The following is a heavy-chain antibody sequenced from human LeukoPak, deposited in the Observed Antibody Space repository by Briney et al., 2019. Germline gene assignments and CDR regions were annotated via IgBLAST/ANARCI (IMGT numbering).Heavy chain of an antibody. CDR3: ARWLYNSGWAIDY. CDR1: GFTFTSYW. J-gene: IGHJ4*02. D-gene: IGHD6-19*01. V-gene: IGHV3-7*01. Sequence: PGGSLRLSCGASGFTFTSYWMSWVRQAPGKGLEWVANIRQDGSGKFYADSVKGRFTISRDNAKNSLFLQMNSLRAEDTAVYFCARWLYNSGWAIDYWGQGTLVTVSS. CDR2: IRQDGSGK.